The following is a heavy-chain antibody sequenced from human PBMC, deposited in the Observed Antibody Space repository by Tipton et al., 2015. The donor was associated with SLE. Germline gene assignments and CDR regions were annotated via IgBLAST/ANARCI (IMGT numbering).Heavy chain of an antibody. CDR2: IYVPGDT. J-gene: IGHJ4*02. Sequence: SLRLSCAASGFSVTNNYMSWVRQAPGKGLEWVSVIYVPGDTYYADSVKGRFTISRDNSKNTVSLQMNSLRVEDTAVYFCARGRGGEFLDYWGQGTLATVSS. CDR3: ARGRGGEFLDY. CDR1: GFSVTNNY. V-gene: IGHV3-53*01. D-gene: IGHD3-16*01.